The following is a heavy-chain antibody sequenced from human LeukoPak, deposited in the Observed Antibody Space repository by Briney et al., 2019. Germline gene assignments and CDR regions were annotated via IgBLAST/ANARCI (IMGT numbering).Heavy chain of an antibody. CDR3: ARDVDTAMVTVFDP. D-gene: IGHD5-18*01. V-gene: IGHV1-2*06. CDR1: GYTFICYY. J-gene: IGHJ5*02. CDR2: INPNSSST. Sequence: ASVKVSCKASGYTFICYYMHWVRQAPGQGVEGMGLINPNSSSTNYAEKVQGRVTITRDTCISTVYMELSRLRSDDTAVYYCARDVDTAMVTVFDPWGQGTLVTVSS.